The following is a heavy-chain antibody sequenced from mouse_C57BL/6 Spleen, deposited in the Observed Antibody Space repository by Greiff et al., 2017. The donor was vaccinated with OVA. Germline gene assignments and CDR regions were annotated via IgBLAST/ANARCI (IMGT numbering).Heavy chain of an antibody. D-gene: IGHD1-1*01. Sequence: QVQLKQPGAELVKPGASVKLSCKASGYTFTSYWMQWVKQRPGQGLEWIGEIDPSDSYTNYNQKFKGKATLTVDTSSSTAYMQLSSLTSEDSAVYYCANYYGSSYAWFAYWGQGTLVTVSA. CDR1: GYTFTSYW. J-gene: IGHJ3*01. CDR2: IDPSDSYT. CDR3: ANYYGSSYAWFAY. V-gene: IGHV1-50*01.